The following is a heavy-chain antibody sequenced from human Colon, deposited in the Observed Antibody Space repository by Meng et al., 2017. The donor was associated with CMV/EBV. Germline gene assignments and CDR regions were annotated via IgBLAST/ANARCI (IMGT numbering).Heavy chain of an antibody. CDR3: ARWGSSNRNWFDP. V-gene: IGHV3-66*02. CDR2: IYNSGTT. D-gene: IGHD6-6*01. CDR1: GFSVSGNY. Sequence: CVGYGFSVSGNYIAWVRQAPGKGLEWVSVIYNSGTTDYADSVRGQFTISRDNSKNTVYLQMNNLTTEDTAVYYWARWGSSNRNWFDPWGQGNPGHRLL. J-gene: IGHJ5*02.